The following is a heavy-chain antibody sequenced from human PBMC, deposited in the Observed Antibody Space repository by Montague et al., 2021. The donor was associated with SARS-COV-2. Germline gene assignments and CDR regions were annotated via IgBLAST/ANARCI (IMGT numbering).Heavy chain of an antibody. Sequence: SETLSLTCAVYVGSFSGYYWSWIRQSPGKGLVWIGEINHTGSTKYNPSLKSRVTISVDTSKNQFSLKLSSVSAADTAVYYCARADYGGNRYWYFDLWGRGTLVTVSS. CDR1: VGSFSGYY. D-gene: IGHD4-23*01. CDR3: ARADYGGNRYWYFDL. V-gene: IGHV4-34*01. J-gene: IGHJ2*01. CDR2: INHTGST.